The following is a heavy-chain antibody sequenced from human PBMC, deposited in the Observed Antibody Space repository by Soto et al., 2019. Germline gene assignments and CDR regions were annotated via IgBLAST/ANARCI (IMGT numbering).Heavy chain of an antibody. J-gene: IGHJ6*02. V-gene: IGHV4-31*03. D-gene: IGHD3-9*01. CDR2: LYYRGST. CDR3: ARFARLTGYYYYYGMDV. Sequence: HVQLQESGPGLVKPSQTLSLTCTVSGGSISSGGYYWSWIRQHPGKGLEWIGYLYYRGSTYYNPALKSRVTISVDTSKTQFSLNLSSVTAADTAVYYWARFARLTGYYYYYGMDVWGQGTTVTVSS. CDR1: GGSISSGGYY.